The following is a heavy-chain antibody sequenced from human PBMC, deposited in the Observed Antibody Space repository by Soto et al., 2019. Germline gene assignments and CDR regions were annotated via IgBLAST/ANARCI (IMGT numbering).Heavy chain of an antibody. J-gene: IGHJ4*02. CDR2: SSSSGSII. CDR1: GFTFSDYY. Sequence: QVQLVETGGGLVKPGGSLRLSCEASGFTFSDYYMSWIRQDPGMGLEWLSDSSSSGSIIYYADSVKGRFTIARDNAKNSLYLKMNSLRAEDTAVYYCAREPRLRWNDYWGQGTLVTVSS. CDR3: AREPRLRWNDY. V-gene: IGHV3-11*01. D-gene: IGHD4-17*01.